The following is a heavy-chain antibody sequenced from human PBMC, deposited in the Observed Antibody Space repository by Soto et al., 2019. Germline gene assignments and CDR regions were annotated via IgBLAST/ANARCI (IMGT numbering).Heavy chain of an antibody. CDR2: IKHSGSS. V-gene: IGHV4-34*01. J-gene: IGHJ3*02. CDR1: AGSFSHYY. D-gene: IGHD6-19*01. CDR3: ARGGSSDWQVALDI. Sequence: ASETLSLTCAVYAGSFSHYYWNWIRQSPGKGPEWIGKIKHSGSSNYNPSLRSRVSISVDMSKNQFSLRLTSVTAADTAVYYCARGGSSDWQVALDIWGQGTMVT.